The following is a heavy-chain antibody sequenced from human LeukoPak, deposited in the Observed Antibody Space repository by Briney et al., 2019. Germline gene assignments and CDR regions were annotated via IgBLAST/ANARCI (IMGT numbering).Heavy chain of an antibody. D-gene: IGHD3-16*01. J-gene: IGHJ6*03. V-gene: IGHV3-23*01. CDR3: AKLGGHPLHNYYVGV. CDR1: GFTFSSYA. CDR2: ILDSGYST. Sequence: GSLRLSCAASGFTFSSYAMCWVRQAPGKGLEWVSGILDSGYSTYYANSVKGRFTISRDNSNNTLYLQMNSLRAEDTAVYYCAKLGGHPLHNYYVGVWGKGTTVAVSS.